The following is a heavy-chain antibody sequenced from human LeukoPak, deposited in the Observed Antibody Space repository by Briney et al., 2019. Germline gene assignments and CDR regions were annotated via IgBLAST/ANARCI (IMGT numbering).Heavy chain of an antibody. V-gene: IGHV3-23*01. J-gene: IGHJ4*02. CDR3: AKAVSPVDVGY. CDR2: ISGSGDST. CDR1: GFTFSSYA. Sequence: GGSLRLSCAASGFTFSSYAMSWVRQAPGKGLEWVSAISGSGDSTYYADTVKGRFTISRDNSKNTLNLQMNSLGAEDTAVYFCAKAVSPVDVGYWGRGTLVTVSS. D-gene: IGHD5-12*01.